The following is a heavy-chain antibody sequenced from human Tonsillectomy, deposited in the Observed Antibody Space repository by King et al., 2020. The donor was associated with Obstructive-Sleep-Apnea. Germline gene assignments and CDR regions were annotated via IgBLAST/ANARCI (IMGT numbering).Heavy chain of an antibody. J-gene: IGHJ4*02. V-gene: IGHV1-2*02. Sequence: QGQLVQSGAEVKKPGASVKVSCKASGYTFTGYYIHWVRQAPGQWLEWMGWINPNSVGTDYVQRFQGRVTMTRDTSMTSVYRELSRLRSDDTAVYYCARDEAAEFHRRSNYFDNWGQGTLVTVSS. CDR1: GYTFTGYY. CDR3: ARDEAAEFHRRSNYFDN. CDR2: INPNSVGT. D-gene: IGHD6-25*01.